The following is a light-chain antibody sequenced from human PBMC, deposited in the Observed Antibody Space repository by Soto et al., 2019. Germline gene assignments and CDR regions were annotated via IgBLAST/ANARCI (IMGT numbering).Light chain of an antibody. CDR1: QSVSSN. J-gene: IGKJ1*01. V-gene: IGKV3-15*01. Sequence: EILMTQSPATLSVSPGERATLSCRASQSVSSNLAWYQQKPGQAPRLLIYGASTRATGIPARFSGSGSGTEFILTISSLQSEDFAVYYCQQYNNWPSWTFGQGTKVDIK. CDR2: GAS. CDR3: QQYNNWPSWT.